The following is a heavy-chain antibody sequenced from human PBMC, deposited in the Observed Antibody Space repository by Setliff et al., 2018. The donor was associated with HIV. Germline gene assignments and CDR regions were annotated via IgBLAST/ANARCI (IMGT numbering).Heavy chain of an antibody. CDR2: INPKSGVA. CDR3: ARAHFLVAMTRNWFDP. CDR1: GYTFTDFY. J-gene: IGHJ5*02. V-gene: IGHV1-2*06. Sequence: ASVKVSCKASGYTFTDFYIHWVRQAPGQGLEWIGRINPKSGVADYLKKFQGRVTMTTDTSTNTAHMELIRPRFDDTAVYYCARAHFLVAMTRNWFDPWGQGTLGTV. D-gene: IGHD5-12*01.